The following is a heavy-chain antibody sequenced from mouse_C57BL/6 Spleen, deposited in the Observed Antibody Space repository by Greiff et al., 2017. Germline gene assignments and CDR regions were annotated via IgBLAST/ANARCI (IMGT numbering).Heavy chain of an antibody. Sequence: QVQLQQSGAELVRPGASVTLSCKASGYTFTDYEMHWVKQTPVHGLEWIGAIDPETGGTAYNQKFKGKAILTADKSSSTAYMELRGLTSEDSAVYYCTRSGRGSSYWGQGTTLTVSS. V-gene: IGHV1-15*01. J-gene: IGHJ2*01. CDR3: TRSGRGSSY. CDR2: IDPETGGT. D-gene: IGHD1-1*01. CDR1: GYTFTDYE.